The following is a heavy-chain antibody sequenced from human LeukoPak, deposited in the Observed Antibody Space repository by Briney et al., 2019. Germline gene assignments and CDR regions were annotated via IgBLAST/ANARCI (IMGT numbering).Heavy chain of an antibody. D-gene: IGHD3-22*01. CDR2: IIPIFGTA. Sequence: GASVKVSCKASGGTFSSYAISWVRQAPGQGLEWMGGIIPIFGTANYAQKFQGRVTITTDESTSTAYMELSGLRSEDTAVYYCARASLPYYYDSSGYPIAFDIWGQGTMVTVSS. V-gene: IGHV1-69*05. CDR1: GGTFSSYA. CDR3: ARASLPYYYDSSGYPIAFDI. J-gene: IGHJ3*02.